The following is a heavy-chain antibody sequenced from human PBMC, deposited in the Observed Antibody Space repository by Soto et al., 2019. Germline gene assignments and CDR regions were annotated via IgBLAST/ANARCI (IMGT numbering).Heavy chain of an antibody. V-gene: IGHV4-31*02. D-gene: IGHD5-12*01. Sequence: LCGGSISSGGYYWSWIRQHPGKGLEWIGYIYYSGSTYYNPSLKSRVTISVDTSKNQFSLKLSSVTAADTAVYYCARATGGSFDYWGQGTLVTVSS. CDR3: ARATGGSFDY. CDR1: GGSISSGGYY. J-gene: IGHJ4*02. CDR2: IYYSGST.